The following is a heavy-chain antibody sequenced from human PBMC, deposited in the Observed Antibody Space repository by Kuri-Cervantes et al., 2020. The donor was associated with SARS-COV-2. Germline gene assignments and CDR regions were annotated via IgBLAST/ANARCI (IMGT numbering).Heavy chain of an antibody. V-gene: IGHV3-21*01. D-gene: IGHD3-22*01. CDR3: ARGVPHDYDNSGYYLDY. J-gene: IGHJ4*02. CDR1: GFTFSSYS. CDR2: ISSSSSYI. Sequence: GGSLRLSCAASGFTFSSYSMNWVRQAPGKGLEWVSSISSSSSYIYYADSVQGRFTISRDNAKNSVFLQMNSLRAEDTAVYYCARGVPHDYDNSGYYLDYWGQGNLVNVSS.